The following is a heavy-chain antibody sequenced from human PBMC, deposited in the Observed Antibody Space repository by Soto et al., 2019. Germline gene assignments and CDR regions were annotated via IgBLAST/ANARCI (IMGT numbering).Heavy chain of an antibody. CDR3: ASSPHSSSSYYFDY. Sequence: ASVKVSCKASGGTFSSYTISWVRQAPGQGLEWMGRIIPILGIANYAQKFQGRVTITADKSTSTAYMELSSLRSEDTAVYYCASSPHSSSSYYFDYWGQGTLVTVSA. J-gene: IGHJ4*02. V-gene: IGHV1-69*02. CDR1: GGTFSSYT. CDR2: IIPILGIA. D-gene: IGHD6-6*01.